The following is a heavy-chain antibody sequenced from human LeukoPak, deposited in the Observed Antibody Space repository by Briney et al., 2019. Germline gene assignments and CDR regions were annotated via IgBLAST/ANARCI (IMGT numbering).Heavy chain of an antibody. D-gene: IGHD3-10*01. CDR2: ISSSSSYI. V-gene: IGHV3-21*01. Sequence: PGGSLRLSCAASGFTFSSYSMNWVRQAPGKGLEWVSSISSSSSYIYQADSVKGRFTMSRDNAKNSLYLQMNSLRAEDTAVYYCARAIHRGPLGADNAAFDYWGQGTLATVSS. CDR1: GFTFSSYS. J-gene: IGHJ4*02. CDR3: ARAIHRGPLGADNAAFDY.